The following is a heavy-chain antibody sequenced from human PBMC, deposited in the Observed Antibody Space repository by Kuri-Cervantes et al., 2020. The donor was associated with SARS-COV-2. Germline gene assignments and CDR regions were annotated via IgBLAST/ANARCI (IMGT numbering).Heavy chain of an antibody. CDR3: ARDFIGYDIFRYYYGMDV. V-gene: IGHV4-59*01. D-gene: IGHD3-9*01. J-gene: IGHJ6*02. CDR2: IYYSGST. CDR1: GGSISSYY. Sequence: SETLSLTCTVSGGSISSYYWSWIRQPPGKGLEWIGYIYYSGSTNYNPSLKSRVTISVDTSKNQFSLKLSSVTAADTAVYYCARDFIGYDIFRYYYGMDVWGQGTTVTVSS.